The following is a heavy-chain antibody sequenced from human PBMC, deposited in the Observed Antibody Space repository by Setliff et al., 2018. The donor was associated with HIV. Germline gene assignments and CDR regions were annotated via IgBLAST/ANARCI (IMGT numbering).Heavy chain of an antibody. V-gene: IGHV4-39*01. CDR3: AKRPGYGYPFHI. CDR1: GGSISSTTYW. J-gene: IGHJ3*02. Sequence: SETLSLTCTVSGGSISSTTYWWGWIRQPPGTGLEWIGTVYYNGNTFYDPSLKSRVTISIDMSKNQFSLKLTSVAAADTAVYYCAKRPGYGYPFHIWGQGTMVTVSS. D-gene: IGHD5-18*01. CDR2: VYYNGNT.